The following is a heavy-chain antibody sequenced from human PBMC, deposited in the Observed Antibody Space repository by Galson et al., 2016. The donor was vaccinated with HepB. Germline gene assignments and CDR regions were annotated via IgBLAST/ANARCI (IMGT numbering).Heavy chain of an antibody. CDR3: AREYTGIQPDY. V-gene: IGHV1-18*01. J-gene: IGHJ4*02. CDR1: GYTFGSFG. CDR2: ISPYNGKT. Sequence: SVKVSCKASGYTFGSFGISWVRQAPGQGLEWMGWISPYNGKTEYSQKFQGRFTMTTDTSTSTAYLDLRSLKSDDTAIYYCAREYTGIQPDYWGQGTLVIVSS. D-gene: IGHD5-18*01.